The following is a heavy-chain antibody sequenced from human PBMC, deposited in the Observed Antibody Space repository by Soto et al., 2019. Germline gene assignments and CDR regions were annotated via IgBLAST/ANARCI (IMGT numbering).Heavy chain of an antibody. CDR1: GITFSSYA. J-gene: IGHJ5*02. CDR3: AQEVVASAYVETAPIDL. D-gene: IGHD5-12*01. V-gene: IGHV3-23*01. Sequence: VQLLESGGDLVQPGGSLTLSCAASGITFSSYAMGWVRQAPGTGLEWVSVIDGSGGDISLADSVKGRFTISRDNSKSTLSVHMSRLKASDSGRYYCAQEVVASAYVETAPIDLCAQGALVTVS. CDR2: IDGSGGDI.